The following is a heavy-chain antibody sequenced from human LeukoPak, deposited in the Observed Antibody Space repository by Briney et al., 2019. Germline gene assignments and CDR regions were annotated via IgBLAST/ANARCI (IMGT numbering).Heavy chain of an antibody. D-gene: IGHD2-8*01. CDR3: ARGPGVRYYYYMDV. CDR1: GSTFDDYG. V-gene: IGHV3-20*04. Sequence: GGSLRLSCADSGSTFDDYGMSWVRQAPGKGLEWVAGINWNGGNTGYADSVKGRFTISRDNVKNSLYLQMNSLRAEDTALYYCARGPGVRYYYYMDVWGKGTTVTISS. CDR2: INWNGGNT. J-gene: IGHJ6*03.